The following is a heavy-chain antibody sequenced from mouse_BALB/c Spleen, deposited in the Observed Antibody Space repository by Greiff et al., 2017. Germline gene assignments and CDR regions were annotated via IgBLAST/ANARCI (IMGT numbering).Heavy chain of an antibody. CDR2: ISSGGSYT. Sequence: DVHLVESGGGLVKPGGSLKLSCAASGFTFSSYAMSWVRQSPEKRLEWVAEISSGGSYTYYPDTVTGRFTISRDNAKNTLYLEMSSLRSEDTAMYYCARGGDLAWFAYWGQGTLVTVSA. V-gene: IGHV5-9-4*01. J-gene: IGHJ3*01. CDR3: ARGGDLAWFAY. CDR1: GFTFSSYA.